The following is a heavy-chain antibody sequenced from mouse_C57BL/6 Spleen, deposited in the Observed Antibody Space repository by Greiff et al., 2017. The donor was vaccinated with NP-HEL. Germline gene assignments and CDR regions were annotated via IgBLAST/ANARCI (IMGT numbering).Heavy chain of an antibody. D-gene: IGHD2-5*01. V-gene: IGHV5-17*01. CDR2: ISSGSSTI. CDR1: GFTFSDYG. J-gene: IGHJ3*01. CDR3: ARAYYSNYVFAY. Sequence: DVQLVESGGGLVKPGGSLKLSCAASGFTFSDYGMHWVRQAPEKGLEWVAYISSGSSTIYYADTEKGRFTISRDNAKNTLFLQMTSLRSEDTAMYYCARAYYSNYVFAYWGQGTLVTVSA.